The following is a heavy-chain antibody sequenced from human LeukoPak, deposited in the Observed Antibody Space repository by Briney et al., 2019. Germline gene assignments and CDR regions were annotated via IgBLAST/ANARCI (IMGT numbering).Heavy chain of an antibody. CDR3: AREGAYSSSYFDY. V-gene: IGHV1-69*01. CDR2: IIPIFGTS. Sequence: SVKVSCKASGGTFSSYAISWVRQAPGQGLEWMGGIIPIFGTSNYAQKFQGRVTITADESTSTAYMELSSLRSEDTAVYYCAREGAYSSSYFDYWGQGTLVTVSS. CDR1: GGTFSSYA. D-gene: IGHD6-13*01. J-gene: IGHJ4*02.